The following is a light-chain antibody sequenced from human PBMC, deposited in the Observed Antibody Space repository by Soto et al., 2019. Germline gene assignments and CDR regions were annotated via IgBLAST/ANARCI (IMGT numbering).Light chain of an antibody. V-gene: IGKV1-9*01. CDR3: QKYNSAPWT. Sequence: DIQLTQSPSFLSASVEDRVTISCRASYDISSSLAWYQQEPGKPPKLLIYDSSTLQTGVPSRFTGSGSGRKFTLTISGLQFGDFATYYCQKYNSAPWTFGQGTKVDI. J-gene: IGKJ1*01. CDR1: YDISSS. CDR2: DSS.